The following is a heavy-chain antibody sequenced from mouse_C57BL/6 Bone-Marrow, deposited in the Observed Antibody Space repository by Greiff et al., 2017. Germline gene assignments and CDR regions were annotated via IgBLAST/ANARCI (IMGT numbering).Heavy chain of an antibody. Sequence: VQLQQPGAELVKPWASVKMSCKASGYTFTSYWITWVKQRPGQGLEWIGDIYPTSGRTNYNEKFTSKAILTVDTSSNTAYMQLSSLTSEDSAVFYGARSGPLGRSFDYWGQGTTLTVSS. J-gene: IGHJ2*01. CDR3: ARSGPLGRSFDY. CDR2: IYPTSGRT. D-gene: IGHD4-1*01. V-gene: IGHV1-55*01. CDR1: GYTFTSYW.